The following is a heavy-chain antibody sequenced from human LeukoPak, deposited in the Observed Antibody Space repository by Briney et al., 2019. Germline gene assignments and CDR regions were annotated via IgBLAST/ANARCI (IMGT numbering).Heavy chain of an antibody. CDR1: GYTLTELS. CDR3: ATVPAGYSSGWYDWFDP. CDR2: FDPEDGET. V-gene: IGHV1-24*01. Sequence: ASVKVSCKVSGYTLTELSMHWVRQAPGKGLEWMGGFDPEDGETIYAQKFQGTVTMTEDTSTDTAYMELSSLRSEDTAVYYCATVPAGYSSGWYDWFDPWGQGTLVTVSS. D-gene: IGHD6-19*01. J-gene: IGHJ5*02.